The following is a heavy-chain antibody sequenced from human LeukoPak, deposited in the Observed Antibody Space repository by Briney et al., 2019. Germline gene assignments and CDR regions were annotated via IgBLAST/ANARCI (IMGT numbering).Heavy chain of an antibody. CDR2: ISYDGSNK. Sequence: GRSLRLSCAASGFTFSSYAMHWVRQAPGKGLEWVAVISYDGSNKYYADSVKGRFTISRDNSKNTLYLQMNSLRAEDTAVYCCARDLSSSWTTIDYWGQGTLVTVSS. V-gene: IGHV3-30*04. CDR3: ARDLSSSWTTIDY. CDR1: GFTFSSYA. J-gene: IGHJ4*02. D-gene: IGHD6-13*01.